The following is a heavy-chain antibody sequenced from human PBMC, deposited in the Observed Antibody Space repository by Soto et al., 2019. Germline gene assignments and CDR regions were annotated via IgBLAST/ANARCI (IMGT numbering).Heavy chain of an antibody. V-gene: IGHV4-34*01. CDR3: ARGVDSWSGYLF. CDR1: GGSFDCYY. CDR2: IHHSGRT. D-gene: IGHD3-3*01. J-gene: IGHJ4*02. Sequence: TSETLSLTCALYGGSFDCYYWSWIRQSPGKGLEWIGEIHHSGRTKYNPSLKSRVSLSVDTSTKQFSLKLTSVTAADRGVYYCARGVDSWSGYLFWGQGTPVTVSS.